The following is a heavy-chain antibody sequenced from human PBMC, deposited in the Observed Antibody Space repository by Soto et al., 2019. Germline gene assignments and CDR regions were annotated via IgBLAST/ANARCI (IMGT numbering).Heavy chain of an antibody. Sequence: EVQLVESGGGLVQPGGSLRLSCAGSGFIFRSYWMSWVRQAPGKGLEWVANINQDGSEKYYVDSVRGRFIISRDNAENSLYLQMNSLRAEDTALYYCARDGVAAGLYLDNWGQGTLVSVSS. CDR3: ARDGVAAGLYLDN. CDR2: INQDGSEK. CDR1: GFIFRSYW. V-gene: IGHV3-7*01. D-gene: IGHD2-15*01. J-gene: IGHJ4*02.